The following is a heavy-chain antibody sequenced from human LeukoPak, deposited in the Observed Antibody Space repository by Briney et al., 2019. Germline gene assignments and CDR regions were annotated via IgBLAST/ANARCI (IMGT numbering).Heavy chain of an antibody. CDR1: GGSISSSSYY. J-gene: IGHJ4*02. Sequence: SETLSLTCTVSGGSISSSSYYWGWIRQPPGKGLEWIGSIYYSGSTYYNPSLKSRVTISVDTSKNQFSLKLSSVTAADTAVYYCARDTGTAAAGNKMGYFDYWGQGTLVTVSS. CDR3: ARDTGTAAAGNKMGYFDY. D-gene: IGHD6-13*01. CDR2: IYYSGST. V-gene: IGHV4-39*07.